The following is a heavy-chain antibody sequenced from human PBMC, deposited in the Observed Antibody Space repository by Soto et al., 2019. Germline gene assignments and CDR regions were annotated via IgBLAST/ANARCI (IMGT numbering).Heavy chain of an antibody. Sequence: QVQLVESGGGVVQPGRSLRLSCAASGFTFSSYGMHWVRQAPGKGLEWVAVIWYDGSNKYYADSVKGRFTISRDNSKNALYLQMNSLRAEDTAVYYCARTSNYDDGDEADYWGQGTMVTFSS. V-gene: IGHV3-33*01. D-gene: IGHD4-17*01. CDR2: IWYDGSNK. CDR3: ARTSNYDDGDEADY. CDR1: GFTFSSYG. J-gene: IGHJ4*02.